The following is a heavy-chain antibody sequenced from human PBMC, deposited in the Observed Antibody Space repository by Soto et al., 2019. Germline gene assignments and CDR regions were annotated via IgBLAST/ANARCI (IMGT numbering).Heavy chain of an antibody. CDR1: GYMFIDYW. V-gene: IGHV5-51*01. J-gene: IGHJ4*02. Sequence: GESLKISCQASGYMFIDYWIGWVRQVPGKGLEWMGSFYPGDFDIKYSPSFRGQVTISVDKSTTTAYLQWSSLKDSDTAMYYCARASGGEYYDSRQYYYSYWGQGTLVTVSS. D-gene: IGHD3-22*01. CDR3: ARASGGEYYDSRQYYYSY. CDR2: FYPGDFDI.